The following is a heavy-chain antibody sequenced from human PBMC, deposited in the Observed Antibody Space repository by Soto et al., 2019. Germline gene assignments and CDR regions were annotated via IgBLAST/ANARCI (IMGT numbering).Heavy chain of an antibody. CDR1: GYTLTELS. CDR2: FDPEDGET. V-gene: IGHV1-24*01. D-gene: IGHD3-10*01. Sequence: ASVKVSCKVSGYTLTELSMHWVRQAPGKGLEWMGGFDPEDGETIYAQKFQGRVTMTEDTSTDTAYMELSSLRSEDTAVYYCATVGYYGSGSYAFDIWGQGTMVTVSS. J-gene: IGHJ3*02. CDR3: ATVGYYGSGSYAFDI.